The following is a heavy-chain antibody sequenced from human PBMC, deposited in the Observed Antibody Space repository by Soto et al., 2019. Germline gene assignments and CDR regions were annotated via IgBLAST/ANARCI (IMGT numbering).Heavy chain of an antibody. CDR1: GGSFSGFH. J-gene: IGHJ4*02. CDR2: INHSGIT. CDR3: ARIPPGLTVTIDY. V-gene: IGHV4-34*01. Sequence: SETLSLTCAVYGGSFSGFHWSWIRQPPGKGLEWIGEINHSGITSYNPSLKSRVTISIDTSKNQFSLNLSSVTAADTAVYYCARIPPGLTVTIDYWGQGTLATVSS. D-gene: IGHD4-17*01.